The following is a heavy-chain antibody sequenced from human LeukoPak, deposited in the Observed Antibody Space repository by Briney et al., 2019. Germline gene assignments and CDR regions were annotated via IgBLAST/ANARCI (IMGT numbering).Heavy chain of an antibody. J-gene: IGHJ5*02. CDR3: ARGLMVRGATRRNWGCNWFDP. V-gene: IGHV4-31*02. D-gene: IGHD3-10*01. CDR1: GGSISNSGGFY. CDR2: ISYRGST. Sequence: SETLSLTCTVSGGSISNSGGFYWSWIRQHPGDGLEWIGFISYRGSTYYNPSLKSRVSMSVDTSRSQFSLRLTSVTDEDTAVYYCARGLMVRGATRRNWGCNWFDPWGQGTLVTVSS.